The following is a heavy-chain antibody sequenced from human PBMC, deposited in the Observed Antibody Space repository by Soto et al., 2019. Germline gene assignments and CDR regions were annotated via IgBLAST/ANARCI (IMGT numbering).Heavy chain of an antibody. CDR1: GFTFSSYG. Sequence: GGSLRLSCAASGFTFSSYGMHWVRQAPGKGLEWVAVIWYDGSNKYYADSVKGRFTISRDNSKNTLYLQMNSLRAEDTAVYYCATPIDYYDSSGYYSCPGYWGQGTLVTVSS. V-gene: IGHV3-30*02. J-gene: IGHJ1*01. D-gene: IGHD3-22*01. CDR2: IWYDGSNK. CDR3: ATPIDYYDSSGYYSCPGY.